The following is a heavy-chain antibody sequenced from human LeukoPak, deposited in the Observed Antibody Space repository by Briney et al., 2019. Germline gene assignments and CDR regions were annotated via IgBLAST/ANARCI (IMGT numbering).Heavy chain of an antibody. J-gene: IGHJ4*02. D-gene: IGHD3-22*01. V-gene: IGHV3-30*18. CDR3: AKARYYYDSSGYFDY. Sequence: GGSLRLSCAASGFTFSSYGMHWVRQAPGKGLEWVAVISYDGSNKYYADSVKGRFTISRDNSKNTLYLQMNSLRAEDTAVYYCAKARYYYDSSGYFDYWGQGTLVTVSS. CDR1: GFTFSSYG. CDR2: ISYDGSNK.